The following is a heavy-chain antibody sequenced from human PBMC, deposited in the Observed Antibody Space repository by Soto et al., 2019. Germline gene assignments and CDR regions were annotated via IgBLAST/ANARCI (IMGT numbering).Heavy chain of an antibody. CDR3: ARGNTMIVVVDLEVNWFDP. V-gene: IGHV4-30-2*01. D-gene: IGHD3-22*01. CDR1: GGSISSGGYS. Sequence: SETLSLTCAVSGGSISSGGYSWSWIRQPPGKGLEWIGYIYHSGSTYYNPSLKSRVTISVDRSKNQFSLKLSSVTAADTAVYYCARGNTMIVVVDLEVNWFDPWGQGTLVTVSS. J-gene: IGHJ5*02. CDR2: IYHSGST.